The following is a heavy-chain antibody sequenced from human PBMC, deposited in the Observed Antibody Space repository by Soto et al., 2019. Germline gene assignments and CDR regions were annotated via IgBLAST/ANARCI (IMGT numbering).Heavy chain of an antibody. CDR1: GFTFSSYA. Sequence: TGGSLRLSCAASGFTFSSYAMNWVRQAPGKGLEWVSTIRTSVGDTYYAASVKGRFTISRDNSKSTVYLHLNSLRAEDTAIYYCAKDPTYDYGYFDSWGRGTLVTVSS. V-gene: IGHV3-23*01. CDR3: AKDPTYDYGYFDS. CDR2: IRTSVGDT. D-gene: IGHD4-17*01. J-gene: IGHJ4*02.